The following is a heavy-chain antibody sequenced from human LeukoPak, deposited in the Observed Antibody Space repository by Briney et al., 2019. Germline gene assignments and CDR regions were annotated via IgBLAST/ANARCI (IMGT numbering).Heavy chain of an antibody. J-gene: IGHJ4*01. Sequence: GASVKVSCKASGYTFTGYYIHWVRQAPGQGLEWMGWINPDSGVTTYAQRFRGLVTLTRDTSSSTAYMELNSLRSDDTARYFRARDKDRYGSGPFDHWGQGTLVTVSS. CDR1: GYTFTGYY. D-gene: IGHD3-10*01. V-gene: IGHV1-2*04. CDR3: ARDKDRYGSGPFDH. CDR2: INPDSGVT.